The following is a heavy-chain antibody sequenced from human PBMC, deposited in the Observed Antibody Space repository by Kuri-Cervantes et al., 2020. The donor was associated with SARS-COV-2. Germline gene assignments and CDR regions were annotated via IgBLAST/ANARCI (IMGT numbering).Heavy chain of an antibody. Sequence: GSLRLSCAVFGGSFSGYYWSWIRQSPGKVLEWIGTMNHSGSTNYNPSLSSRVTISVDMSKNQFSLRLSTGTAADTAMYYCARGREGVVPATILGLGYFLYFSMDVWGKGTPVTVSS. D-gene: IGHD2-2*01. CDR2: MNHSGST. CDR3: ARGREGVVPATILGLGYFLYFSMDV. V-gene: IGHV4-34*01. J-gene: IGHJ6*03. CDR1: GGSFSGYY.